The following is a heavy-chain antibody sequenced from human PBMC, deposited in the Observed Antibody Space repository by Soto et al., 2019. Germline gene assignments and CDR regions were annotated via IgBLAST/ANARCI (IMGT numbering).Heavy chain of an antibody. V-gene: IGHV3-53*04. CDR1: GFTVSSNY. CDR3: ARDPWSSSSWYYGYFDL. Sequence: EVQLVESGGGLVQPGGSLRLSCAASGFTVSSNYMSWVRQAPGKGLEWVSVIYSGGSTYYADSVKGRFTISRHNSKNTLYLQMNSLRAEDTAVYYCARDPWSSSSWYYGYFDLWGRGTLVTVSS. J-gene: IGHJ2*01. CDR2: IYSGGST. D-gene: IGHD6-13*01.